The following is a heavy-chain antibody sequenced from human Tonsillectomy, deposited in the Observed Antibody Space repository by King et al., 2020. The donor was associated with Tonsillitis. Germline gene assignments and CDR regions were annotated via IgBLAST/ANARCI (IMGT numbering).Heavy chain of an antibody. V-gene: IGHV1-2*02. CDR3: ARDRSSKFDA. CDR1: GYTFIAYY. J-gene: IGHJ4*02. Sequence: VQLVESGAEVKQPGASVKVSCKSSGYTFIAYYLQWVRQAPGQGLEWMGWIDPNTGDTRSAQKFQGRVTLTRDTSMSTAYMELHSLTSDDTALYFCARDRSSKFDAWGRGTLVTVSS. CDR2: IDPNTGDT.